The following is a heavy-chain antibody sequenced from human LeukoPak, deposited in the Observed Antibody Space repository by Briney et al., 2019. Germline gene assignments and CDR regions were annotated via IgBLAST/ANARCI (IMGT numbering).Heavy chain of an antibody. Sequence: GGSLRLSCAASGFTFSSYWMSWVRQAPGKGLEWVANIKQDGSEKYYVDSVKGRFTISRDNAKDSLYLQMNSLRAEDTAVYYCARDFWSGYYRHWGQGTLVTVSS. CDR2: IKQDGSEK. D-gene: IGHD3-3*01. CDR1: GFTFSSYW. J-gene: IGHJ4*02. CDR3: ARDFWSGYYRH. V-gene: IGHV3-7*01.